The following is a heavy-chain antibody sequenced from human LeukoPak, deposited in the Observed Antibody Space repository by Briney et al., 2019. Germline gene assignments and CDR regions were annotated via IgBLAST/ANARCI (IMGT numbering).Heavy chain of an antibody. CDR2: IYYSGST. CDR3: ARHEPMATWDY. Sequence: SETLSLTCTVSDYWGWIRQPPGKGLEWIGSIYYSGSTSYNPSLKSRVTISVDTSKNQFSLKLSSVTAADTAVYYCARHEPMATWDYWGQGTLVTVSS. V-gene: IGHV4-39*01. CDR1: DY. J-gene: IGHJ4*02. D-gene: IGHD5-24*01.